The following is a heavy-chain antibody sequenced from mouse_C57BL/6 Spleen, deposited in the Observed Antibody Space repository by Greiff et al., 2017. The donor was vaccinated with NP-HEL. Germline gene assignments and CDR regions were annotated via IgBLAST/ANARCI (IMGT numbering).Heavy chain of an antibody. CDR2: INPSNGGT. J-gene: IGHJ1*03. D-gene: IGHD1-1*01. CDR3: ARSGDYGSSYVGYFDV. CDR1: GYTFTSYW. V-gene: IGHV1-53*01. Sequence: QVQLQQPGTELVKPGASVKLSCKASGYTFTSYWMHWVKQRPGQGLEWIGNINPSNGGTNYNEKFKSKATLTVDKSSSTAYMQLSSLTSEDSAVYYGARSGDYGSSYVGYFDVWGTGTTVTVSS.